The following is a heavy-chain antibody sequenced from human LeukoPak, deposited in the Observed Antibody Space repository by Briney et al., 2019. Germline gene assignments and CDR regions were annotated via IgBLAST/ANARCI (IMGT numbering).Heavy chain of an antibody. V-gene: IGHV1-8*01. CDR2: MNPNSGNT. Sequence: ASVKVSCKASGYTFTSYDINCVRQATGQGLEWMGWMNPNSGNTGYAQKFQGRVTMTRNTSISTAYMELSSLRSEDTAVYYCARAAHVLRFLGVWGKGTTVTVSS. CDR1: GYTFTSYD. D-gene: IGHD3-3*01. CDR3: ARAAHVLRFLGV. J-gene: IGHJ6*04.